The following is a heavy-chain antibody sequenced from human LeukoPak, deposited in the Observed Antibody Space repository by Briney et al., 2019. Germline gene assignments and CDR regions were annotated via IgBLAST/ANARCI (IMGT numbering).Heavy chain of an antibody. Sequence: GASLKISGKGSGSRFTSYWIGWGRQMPGKGLEWMGIIYPGDSDTRYSPSFQGQVTISAHKSISTAYLQWSSLKASDTAMYYCARPGTIFGAVILDSYYMDVWGKGTPVTVSS. J-gene: IGHJ6*03. CDR1: GSRFTSYW. V-gene: IGHV5-51*01. CDR2: IYPGDSDT. CDR3: ARPGTIFGAVILDSYYMDV. D-gene: IGHD3-3*01.